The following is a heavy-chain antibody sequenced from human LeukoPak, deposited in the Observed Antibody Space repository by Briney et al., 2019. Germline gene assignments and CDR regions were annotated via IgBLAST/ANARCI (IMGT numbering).Heavy chain of an antibody. D-gene: IGHD1-1*01. V-gene: IGHV1-2*02. CDR1: GYTFTGYY. Sequence: GASVKVSCKASGYTFTGYYMHWVRQAPGQGLEWMGWIIPNSGGTNYAQKFQGRVTMTRYTSISTAYMELSRLRSDDTAVYYCARDLYNWNDEGYFDYWGQGTLVTVSS. CDR2: IIPNSGGT. J-gene: IGHJ4*02. CDR3: ARDLYNWNDEGYFDY.